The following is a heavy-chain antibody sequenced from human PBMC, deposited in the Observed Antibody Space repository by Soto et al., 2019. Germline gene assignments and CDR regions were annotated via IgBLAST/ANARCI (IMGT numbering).Heavy chain of an antibody. J-gene: IGHJ5*02. D-gene: IGHD1-26*01. V-gene: IGHV3-23*01. CDR1: GFIFENFG. Sequence: GGSLRLSCAASGFIFENFGMSWVRQAPGKGLEWISSISGGGFKKYYADSVKGRFTISRDNSKSTVYLELDNLSAEDTAVYHCAKNQGVELVPLATVDWFDPWGQGSVVTVSS. CDR3: AKNQGVELVPLATVDWFDP. CDR2: ISGGGFKK.